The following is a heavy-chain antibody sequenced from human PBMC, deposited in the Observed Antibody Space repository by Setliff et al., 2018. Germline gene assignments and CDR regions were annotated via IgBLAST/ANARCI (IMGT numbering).Heavy chain of an antibody. CDR2: IKQDGSEK. D-gene: IGHD3-3*01. J-gene: IGHJ4*01. V-gene: IGHV3-7*03. CDR3: AKSPHDFWSGRVFFDY. Sequence: GSLRLSCAASGFIFANYAMHWVRQAPGKGLEWVANIKQDGSEKYYSDSVQGRFTISRDNHKNTLHLQMNSLRVEDTAIYYCAKSPHDFWSGRVFFDYWGQGMLVTVSS. CDR1: GFIFANYA.